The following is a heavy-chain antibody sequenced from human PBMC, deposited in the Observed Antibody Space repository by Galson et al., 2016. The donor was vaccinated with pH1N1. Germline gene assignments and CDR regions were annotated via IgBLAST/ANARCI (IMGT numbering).Heavy chain of an antibody. Sequence: SLRLSCAASGFSLSSFWVTWVRQAPGKGLEWVANINQDGSVKYYVDSVKGRFTISRDSAKNSLYLQMDSLRAEDTAIYYCARAIAQGDSYWGQGTLVTVSS. CDR3: ARAIAQGDSY. V-gene: IGHV3-7*01. D-gene: IGHD2-21*01. CDR2: INQDGSVK. J-gene: IGHJ4*02. CDR1: GFSLSSFW.